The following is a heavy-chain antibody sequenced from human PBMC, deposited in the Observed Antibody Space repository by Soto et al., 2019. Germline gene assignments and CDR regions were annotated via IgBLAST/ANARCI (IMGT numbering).Heavy chain of an antibody. CDR1: GFSFSDYY. CDR2: SRNKVKSYTT. V-gene: IGHV3-72*01. Sequence: EEQLVESGGGLVQPGGSLTLSCAASGFSFSDYYMEWVRQAPGKGLEWVARSRNKVKSYTTDYAASVKGSFTISRDLSQSSTYLEMNNLKSEDTAVYYCSKLEGGWCQGTLVSAPS. CDR3: SKLEGG. J-gene: IGHJ4*02. D-gene: IGHD3-3*01.